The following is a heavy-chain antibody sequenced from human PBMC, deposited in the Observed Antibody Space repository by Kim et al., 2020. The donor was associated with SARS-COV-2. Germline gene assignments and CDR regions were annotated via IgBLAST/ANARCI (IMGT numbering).Heavy chain of an antibody. Sequence: GGSLRLSCAASGFTFSSYSMNWVRQAPGKGLEWVSSISSSSSYIYYADSVKGRFTISRDNAKNSLYLKMNSLRAEDTAVYYCATSRDYCGGDCYRADYYYGVGVWGQGTRVTVSS. CDR2: ISSSSSYI. J-gene: IGHJ6*02. CDR1: GFTFSSYS. CDR3: ATSRDYCGGDCYRADYYYGVGV. D-gene: IGHD2-21*02. V-gene: IGHV3-21*01.